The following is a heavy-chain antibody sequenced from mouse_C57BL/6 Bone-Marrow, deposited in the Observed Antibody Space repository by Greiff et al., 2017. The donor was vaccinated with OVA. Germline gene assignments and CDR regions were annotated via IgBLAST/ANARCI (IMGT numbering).Heavy chain of an antibody. V-gene: IGHV1-59*01. D-gene: IGHD2-12*01. CDR2: IDPSDSYT. J-gene: IGHJ3*01. Sequence: QVQLQQPGAELVRPGTSVKLSCKASGYTFTSYWMHWVKQRPGQGLEWIGVIDPSDSYTNYNQKFKGKATLTVDTSSSTAYMQLSSLTSEDSAVYCCARGVGCYLWFAYWGQGTLVTVSA. CDR1: GYTFTSYW. CDR3: ARGVGCYLWFAY.